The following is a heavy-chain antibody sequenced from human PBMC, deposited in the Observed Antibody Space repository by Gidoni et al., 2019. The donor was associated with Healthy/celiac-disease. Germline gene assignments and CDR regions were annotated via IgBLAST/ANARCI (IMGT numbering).Heavy chain of an antibody. Sequence: QLQLQESGPGLVKPSEPLSLTCTVSGGSISSSSYYWGWIRPPPGKGLEWIVSIFYRGSPYYNPSLKSRVTISVDTSKNQFSLKLSSVTAADTAVYYCARAFSDYYGSGSYPYYFDYWGQGTLVTVSS. CDR3: ARAFSDYYGSGSYPYYFDY. CDR1: GGSISSSSYY. CDR2: IFYRGSP. D-gene: IGHD3-10*01. V-gene: IGHV4-39*01. J-gene: IGHJ4*02.